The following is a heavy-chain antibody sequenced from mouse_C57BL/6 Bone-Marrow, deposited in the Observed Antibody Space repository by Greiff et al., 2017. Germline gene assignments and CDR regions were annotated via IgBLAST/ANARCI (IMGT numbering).Heavy chain of an antibody. J-gene: IGHJ2*01. Sequence: EVKLVESGGGLVKPGGSLKLSCAASGFTFSSYAMSWVRQTPEKRLEWVATISDGGSYTYYTDKVKGRFTISRDNAKNNLYLQMSNLKSEDTAMYYCARDGDYLYCFDYWGQGTTLTVSA. V-gene: IGHV5-4*01. CDR1: GFTFSSYA. D-gene: IGHD2-13*01. CDR2: ISDGGSYT. CDR3: ARDGDYLYCFDY.